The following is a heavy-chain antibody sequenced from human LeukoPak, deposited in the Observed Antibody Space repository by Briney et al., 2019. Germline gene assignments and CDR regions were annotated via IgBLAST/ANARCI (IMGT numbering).Heavy chain of an antibody. Sequence: GGSLRLSCAVSGFTFSIYGMSWVRQAPGEGLEWVSVISSSGDSTYYADSVKGRFTSSRDNSKNTLYLQMNGLRAEDTAIYYCAKDDGNNAKLLLDYWGQGTLVTVSS. CDR2: ISSSGDST. D-gene: IGHD2/OR15-2a*01. V-gene: IGHV3-23*01. CDR3: AKDDGNNAKLLLDY. J-gene: IGHJ4*02. CDR1: GFTFSIYG.